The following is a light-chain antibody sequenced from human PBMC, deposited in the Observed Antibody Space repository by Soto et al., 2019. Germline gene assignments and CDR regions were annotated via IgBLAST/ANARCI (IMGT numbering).Light chain of an antibody. CDR3: QKYNKASPAT. Sequence: DIQLTQSPSSLSAFVGDRVTFTCRASQDIAHFLAWYQQRPGEVPRLLIYGASTLQSGVPSRFSGSGFGTDFTLTITSLQPEDVATYYCQKYNKASPATFGPGTKVEIK. CDR1: QDIAHF. V-gene: IGKV1-27*01. J-gene: IGKJ1*01. CDR2: GAS.